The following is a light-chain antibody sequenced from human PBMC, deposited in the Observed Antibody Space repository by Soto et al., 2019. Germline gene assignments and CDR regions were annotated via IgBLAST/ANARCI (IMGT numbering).Light chain of an antibody. CDR3: QQSHSAPYT. CDR2: LAS. J-gene: IGKJ2*01. V-gene: IGKV1-39*01. CDR1: QSISSY. Sequence: DIQMTQSPSSLSASIGDRVTITCRASQSISSYLNWYQQKPGKAPKLMIYLASSLQSGVPSRFSGYGSGTDFTLTISNLQSEDFATYFCQQSHSAPYTFGQGTKLEIK.